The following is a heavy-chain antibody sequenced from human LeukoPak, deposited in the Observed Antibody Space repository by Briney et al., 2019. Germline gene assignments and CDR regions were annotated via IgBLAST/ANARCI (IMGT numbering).Heavy chain of an antibody. V-gene: IGHV3-23*01. CDR2: IAKNGDQT. D-gene: IGHD5-24*01. CDR1: GITFSNSA. J-gene: IGHJ3*02. CDR3: VKSAGKDGYRDVFDI. Sequence: GGSLRLSCVPSGITFSNSALNWVRQAPGKGLEWVATIAKNGDQTYYADSVKGLFTISRDTFRDTLYLQMNSLRAEDTAVYHCVKSAGKDGYRDVFDIWGQGTVVTVSS.